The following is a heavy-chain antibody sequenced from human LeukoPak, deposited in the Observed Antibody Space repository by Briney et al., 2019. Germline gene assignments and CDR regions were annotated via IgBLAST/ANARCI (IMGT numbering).Heavy chain of an antibody. V-gene: IGHV4-59*01. Sequence: SETLSLTCTVSGGSISSYYWSWIRQPPGKGLEWIGNIYYSGSTNYNPSLKSRVTISVDTSKNQFSLKLSSVTAADTAVYYCARVTGYVIEDYFDYWGQGTLVTVSS. D-gene: IGHD3-22*01. CDR2: IYYSGST. J-gene: IGHJ4*02. CDR3: ARVTGYVIEDYFDY. CDR1: GGSISSYY.